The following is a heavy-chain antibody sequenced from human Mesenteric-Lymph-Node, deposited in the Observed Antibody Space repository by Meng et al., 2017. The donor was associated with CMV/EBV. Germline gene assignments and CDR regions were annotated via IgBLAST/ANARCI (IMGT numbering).Heavy chain of an antibody. V-gene: IGHV3-23*01. CDR1: GFSFSSYA. CDR3: AKEYGYSSTSDFDY. CDR2: ISGSGGST. D-gene: IGHD6-13*01. Sequence: AGFSFSSYAMSWVRQTPGKGLEWVSGISGSGGSTYYADSVKGRFTISRDNSKNTLYLQMNSLRAEDTAVYYCAKEYGYSSTSDFDYWGQGTLVTVSS. J-gene: IGHJ4*02.